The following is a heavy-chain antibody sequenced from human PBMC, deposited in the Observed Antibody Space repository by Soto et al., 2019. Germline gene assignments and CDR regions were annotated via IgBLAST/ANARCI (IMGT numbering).Heavy chain of an antibody. CDR1: GGSFSGFY. Sequence: QVQLQQWGAGLLKPSETLSVTCAVYGGSFSGFYWSWIRQPPGKGLEWIGEINHSGSTNYNPSLKSRVTISVDTSKNQFSLKLSSVTAADTAVYYCARGRWLVPWYFDLWGRGTLVTVSS. CDR2: INHSGST. J-gene: IGHJ2*01. V-gene: IGHV4-34*01. D-gene: IGHD6-19*01. CDR3: ARGRWLVPWYFDL.